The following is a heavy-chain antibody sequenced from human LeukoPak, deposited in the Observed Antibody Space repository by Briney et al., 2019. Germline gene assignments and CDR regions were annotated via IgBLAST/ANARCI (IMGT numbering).Heavy chain of an antibody. Sequence: PGGSLRLSCAASGFTFRSNAFHWVRQAPGKGLEYVSAINTDEDSTYYAESVRGRFTISRDNSRNTLYLQMGTLRIEDTAVYYCVRAGYTSGWFLDDWGQGTLVTVSS. CDR2: INTDEDST. D-gene: IGHD6-19*01. CDR3: VRAGYTSGWFLDD. CDR1: GFTFRSNA. J-gene: IGHJ4*02. V-gene: IGHV3-64*02.